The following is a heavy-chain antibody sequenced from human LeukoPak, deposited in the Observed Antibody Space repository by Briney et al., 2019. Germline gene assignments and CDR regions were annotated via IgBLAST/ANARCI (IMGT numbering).Heavy chain of an antibody. CDR2: IKTDGSHT. CDR3: ARDGRLGPGIVAALDP. CDR1: GFTFSSYW. D-gene: IGHD5-12*01. J-gene: IGHJ5*02. V-gene: IGHV3-7*01. Sequence: GGSLRLSCAASGFTFSSYWMTWIRQAPGKGLEWVAHIKTDGSHTYYVDSVKGRFSISRDNANNSLYLQMNSLRAEDTAVYYCARDGRLGPGIVAALDPWGQGTLVTVSS.